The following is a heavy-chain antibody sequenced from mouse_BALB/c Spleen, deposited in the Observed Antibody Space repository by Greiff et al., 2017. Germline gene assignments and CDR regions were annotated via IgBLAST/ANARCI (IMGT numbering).Heavy chain of an antibody. J-gene: IGHJ3*01. CDR3: AREGIFAY. CDR2: IDPENGNT. Sequence: VQLQQSGAELVRPGALVKLSCKASGFNIKDYYMHWVKQRPEQGLEWIGWIDPENGNTIYDPKFQGKASITADTSSNTAYLQLSSLTSEDTAVYYCAREGIFAYWGQGTLVTVSA. V-gene: IGHV14-1*02. CDR1: GFNIKDYY.